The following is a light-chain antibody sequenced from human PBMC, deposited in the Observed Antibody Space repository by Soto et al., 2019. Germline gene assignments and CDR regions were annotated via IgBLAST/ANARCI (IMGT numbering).Light chain of an antibody. V-gene: IGLV1-47*01. CDR1: SSNIGSNY. CDR3: GGWDDSLSGPV. Sequence: QAVVTQPPSASGTPGQRVNISCSGSSSNIGSNYVYWYRQFPGTAPKLLIQRNNQRPSGVPARFSGSKSGTSASLAISGLRSEDEADYYCGGWDDSLSGPVFGGGTQLTVL. CDR2: RNN. J-gene: IGLJ2*01.